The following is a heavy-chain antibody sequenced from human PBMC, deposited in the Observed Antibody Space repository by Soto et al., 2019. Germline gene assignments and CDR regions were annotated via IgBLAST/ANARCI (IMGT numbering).Heavy chain of an antibody. D-gene: IGHD2-15*01. CDR3: GKVLVGATRHSVSDH. CDR2: IDYNGVT. J-gene: IGHJ4*02. CDR1: GVSITSSDYY. V-gene: IGHV4-39*01. Sequence: SETLSLTCSVSGVSITSSDYYWAWIRLPPGKGLEWIGSIDYNGVTYSNPSLKGRITMSKDTSKNTFSLQVTPVTAADAAFYYCGKVLVGATRHSVSDHWGQGTQVTVSS.